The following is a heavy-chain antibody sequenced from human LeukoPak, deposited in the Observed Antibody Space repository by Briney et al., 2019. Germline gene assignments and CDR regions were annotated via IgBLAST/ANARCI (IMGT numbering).Heavy chain of an antibody. V-gene: IGHV3-43D*03. Sequence: GGSLRLSCAASGLTFDDYAMHWVRQAPGKGLEWVSLISWDGGSTYYADSVKGRFTISRDNSKNSLYLQMNSLRAEDTALYYCAKGNHKLLWFGELSPWGQGTLVTVSS. J-gene: IGHJ5*02. CDR3: AKGNHKLLWFGELSP. D-gene: IGHD3-10*01. CDR2: ISWDGGST. CDR1: GLTFDDYA.